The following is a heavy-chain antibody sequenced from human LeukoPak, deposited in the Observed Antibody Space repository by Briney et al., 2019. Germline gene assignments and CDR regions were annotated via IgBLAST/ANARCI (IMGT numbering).Heavy chain of an antibody. CDR2: ISAYNGNT. CDR1: GYTFTSYG. D-gene: IGHD2-15*01. Sequence: ASVKVSCKASGYTFTSYGISWVRQAPGQGLEWMGWISAYNGNTNYAQKLQGRVTMTTDTSTSTAYMELSSLIFDDTAVYYCARGVAADPYVMDVWGQGTTVTVSS. V-gene: IGHV1-18*01. CDR3: ARGVAADPYVMDV. J-gene: IGHJ6*02.